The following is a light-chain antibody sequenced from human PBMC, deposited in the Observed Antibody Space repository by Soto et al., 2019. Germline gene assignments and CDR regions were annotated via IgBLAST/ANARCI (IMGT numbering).Light chain of an antibody. Sequence: EIVLTQSPGTLSLSPGERATLSCRASQSVSSSYLAWYQQKPGQAPRLLIYGASSRATGIPDRFSGSGSGTDFTLTISRLEPEDFAVYYCQQYGSPVTF. CDR2: GAS. CDR3: QQYGSPVT. CDR1: QSVSSSY. J-gene: IGKJ1*01. V-gene: IGKV3-20*01.